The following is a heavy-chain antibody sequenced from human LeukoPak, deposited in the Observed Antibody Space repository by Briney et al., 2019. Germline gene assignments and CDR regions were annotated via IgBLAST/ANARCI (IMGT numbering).Heavy chain of an antibody. V-gene: IGHV3-33*01. D-gene: IGHD3-10*01. CDR3: ARGYGSGSYYGY. J-gene: IGHJ4*02. Sequence: GGSLRLSCAASGFTFSSYGMHWVRQAPGKGLEWVAVIWYDGSNKYYADSVKGRFTIFRDNSKNTLYLQMNSLRDEDTAVYYCARGYGSGSYYGYWGQGTLVTVSS. CDR2: IWYDGSNK. CDR1: GFTFSSYG.